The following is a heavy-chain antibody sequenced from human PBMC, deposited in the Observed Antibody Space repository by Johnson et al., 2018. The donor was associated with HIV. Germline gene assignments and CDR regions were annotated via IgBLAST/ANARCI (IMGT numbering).Heavy chain of an antibody. CDR2: IKSKTDGGTT. D-gene: IGHD3-3*01. CDR3: ARDRGITIFAVTIDAFDI. Sequence: EVQLVESGGGLVKPGGSLRLSCAASGFTFSNAWMSWVRQAPGKGLEWVGRIKSKTDGGTTDYAAPVKGRFTISRDNSKNTLYLQMNSLRAEDTAVYYCARDRGITIFAVTIDAFDIWGQGTMVTVSS. J-gene: IGHJ3*02. CDR1: GFTFSNAW. V-gene: IGHV3-15*01.